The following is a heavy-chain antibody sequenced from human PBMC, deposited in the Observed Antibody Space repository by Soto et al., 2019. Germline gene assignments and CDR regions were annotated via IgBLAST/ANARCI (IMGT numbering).Heavy chain of an antibody. J-gene: IGHJ5*02. V-gene: IGHV1-3*01. D-gene: IGHD3-10*01. CDR1: GYTFPRAT. Sequence: VQLVQSGAEVKKPGASVKISCQASGYTFPRATMHWVRQTPGQSLEWMGWINAGNGNTRYSHKFQGRVTFTRDTTASTTYMELTSLRSEDTAVYYCGFGDYDEWLDPWGQGTLVTVSS. CDR3: GFGDYDEWLDP. CDR2: INAGNGNT.